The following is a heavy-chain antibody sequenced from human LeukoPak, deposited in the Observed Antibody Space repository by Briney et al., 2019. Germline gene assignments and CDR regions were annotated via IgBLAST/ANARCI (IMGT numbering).Heavy chain of an antibody. CDR1: GGSISSGSYY. Sequence: SETLSLTCTVSGGSISSGSYYWSWIRQPAGKGLEWIGRIYASGNTNYNPSLKGRVTMTVDTSKNQFSLNLSSVTAADTAVYYCARGRGSSWYYFDSWGQGTLVTVSS. J-gene: IGHJ4*02. D-gene: IGHD6-13*01. CDR2: IYASGNT. V-gene: IGHV4-61*02. CDR3: ARGRGSSWYYFDS.